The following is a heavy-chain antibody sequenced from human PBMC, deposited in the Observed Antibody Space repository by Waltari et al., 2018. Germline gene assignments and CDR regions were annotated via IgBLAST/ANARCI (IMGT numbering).Heavy chain of an antibody. Sequence: QVQLVQSGAEVKKPGSSVKVSCKASGGTFSSYAISWVRQAPGQGLEWMGWINPNSGGTNYAQKFQGRVTMTRDTSISTAYMELSRLRSDDTAVYYCARERAVVYAFDIWGQGTMVTVSS. CDR1: GGTFSSYA. D-gene: IGHD3-16*01. CDR2: INPNSGGT. J-gene: IGHJ3*02. V-gene: IGHV1-2*02. CDR3: ARERAVVYAFDI.